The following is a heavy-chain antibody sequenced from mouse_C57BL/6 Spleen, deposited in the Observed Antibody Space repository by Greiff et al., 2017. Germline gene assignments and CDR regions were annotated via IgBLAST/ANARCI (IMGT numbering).Heavy chain of an antibody. J-gene: IGHJ2*01. CDR1: GYTFTSYW. V-gene: IGHV1-55*01. CDR3: ARPISGNGGDYFDY. Sequence: VKLQQPGAELVKPGASVKMSCKASGYTFTSYWITWVKQRPGQGLAWIGDIYPGSGSTNYNEKFKNKATLTVDTSSSTAYMQLSSLTSEDSAVYDCARPISGNGGDYFDYGGQGTTL. D-gene: IGHD4-1*01. CDR2: IYPGSGST.